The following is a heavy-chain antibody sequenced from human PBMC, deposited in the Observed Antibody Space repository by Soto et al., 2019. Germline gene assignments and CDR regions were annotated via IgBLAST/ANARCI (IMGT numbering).Heavy chain of an antibody. D-gene: IGHD1-26*01. V-gene: IGHV4-38-2*02. CDR3: ATIVGANDY. CDR2: RYSTGTT. CDR1: GYSINSGYI. J-gene: IGHJ4*02. Sequence: SETLSLTCTVSGYSINSGYIWGWVRRPPGQGLEWIGSRYSTGTTYYSPSLKSRVSMSVDSSKNQLSLKLSSVTAADTAVYYCATIVGANDYWGQGTLVTVSS.